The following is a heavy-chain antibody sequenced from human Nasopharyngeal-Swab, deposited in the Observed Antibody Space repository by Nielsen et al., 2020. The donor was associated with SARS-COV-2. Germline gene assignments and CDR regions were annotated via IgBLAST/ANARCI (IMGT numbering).Heavy chain of an antibody. D-gene: IGHD3-22*01. V-gene: IGHV4-39*01. J-gene: IGHJ5*02. CDR2: IYYSGST. Sequence: SETPSLTCTVSGGSISSSSYYWGWIRQPPGKGLEWIGSIYYSGSTYYSPSLKSRVTISVDTSKNQFSLKLSSVTAADTAVYYCASNYYDSSGYYFWFDPWGQGTLVTVSS. CDR3: ASNYYDSSGYYFWFDP. CDR1: GGSISSSSYY.